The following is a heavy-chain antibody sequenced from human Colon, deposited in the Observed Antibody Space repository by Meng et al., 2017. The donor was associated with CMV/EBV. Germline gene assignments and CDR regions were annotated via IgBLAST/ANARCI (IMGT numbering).Heavy chain of an antibody. J-gene: IGHJ6*02. V-gene: IGHV3-15*01. CDR1: GFTFTNAW. Sequence: GESLKISCAASGFTFTNAWMTWVRQASGKGLEWVGRIKSKTDGGTIHYAAPVKGRFTISRDDSKNTLYLQMNSLKTEDTAVYYCGLDLGDYFYYGMDVWGQGTTVTVSS. CDR2: IKSKTDGGTI. CDR3: GLDLGDYFYYGMDV. D-gene: IGHD7-27*01.